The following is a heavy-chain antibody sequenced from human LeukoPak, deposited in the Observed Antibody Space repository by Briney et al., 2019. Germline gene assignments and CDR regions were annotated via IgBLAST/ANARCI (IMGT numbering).Heavy chain of an antibody. V-gene: IGHV1-69*10. Sequence: SVKVSCKASGDTFTSYAISWVRQAPGQGLEWMGGINPNPGIANYAQKFQGRVTITRDKSTSTAYMELSRLRSDDKAVYYCARDRAAIAVYCYYGMDVWGQGTPVTVSS. CDR2: INPNPGIA. CDR1: GDTFTSYA. D-gene: IGHD5-18*01. J-gene: IGHJ6*02. CDR3: ARDRAAIAVYCYYGMDV.